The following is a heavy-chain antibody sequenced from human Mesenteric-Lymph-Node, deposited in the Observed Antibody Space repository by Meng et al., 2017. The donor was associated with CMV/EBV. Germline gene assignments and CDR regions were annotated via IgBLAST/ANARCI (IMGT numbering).Heavy chain of an antibody. CDR1: GYTFTSYA. D-gene: IGHD3-10*01. Sequence: SCKASGYTFTSYAMNWVRQAPGQGLEWMGWINTNTGNPTYAQGFTGRLVFSLDTSVSTAYLQISSLKAEDTAVYYCAREGVRGVIRYWGQGTLVTVSS. V-gene: IGHV7-4-1*02. J-gene: IGHJ4*02. CDR2: INTNTGNP. CDR3: AREGVRGVIRY.